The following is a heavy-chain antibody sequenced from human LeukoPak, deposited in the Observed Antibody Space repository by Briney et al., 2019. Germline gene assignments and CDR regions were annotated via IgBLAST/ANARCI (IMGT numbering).Heavy chain of an antibody. CDR1: GFTFSSYS. J-gene: IGHJ4*02. CDR3: AKDLGRLGELSLDY. Sequence: GGSLRLSCAASGFTFSSYSMNWVRQAPGKGLEWVSSISSSSSYIYYADSVKGRFTISRDNSKNTLYLQMNSLRAEDTAVYYCAKDLGRLGELSLDYWGQGTLVTVSS. V-gene: IGHV3-21*01. D-gene: IGHD3-16*02. CDR2: ISSSSSYI.